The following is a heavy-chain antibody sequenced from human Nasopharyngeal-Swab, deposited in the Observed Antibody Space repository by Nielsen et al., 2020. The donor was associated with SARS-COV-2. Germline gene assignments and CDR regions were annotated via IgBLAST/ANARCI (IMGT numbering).Heavy chain of an antibody. Sequence: GASLKISCAVSGFTFSCYAMHWVRQAPGKGLEWVAVISDDGNNKYYADSVKGRFTISRDNSKTTLYLHMASLRAEDTAVYFCARDWRDDYDVLTGYYNLGDHWGQGTLVTVSS. CDR3: ARDWRDDYDVLTGYYNLGDH. CDR1: GFTFSCYA. V-gene: IGHV3-30-3*01. D-gene: IGHD3-9*01. CDR2: ISDDGNNK. J-gene: IGHJ4*02.